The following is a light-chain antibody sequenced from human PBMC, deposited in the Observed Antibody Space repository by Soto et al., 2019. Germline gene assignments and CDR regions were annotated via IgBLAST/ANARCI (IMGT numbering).Light chain of an antibody. CDR3: QQYGTSPGT. CDR2: GAS. CDR1: QSISSTQ. V-gene: IGKV3-20*01. Sequence: VVLTQSPDTLSLSTGERATLSCRASQSISSTQLVWYQQKPGQAPTLLIFGASSRATGIPDRFSGSGSGTDFTLTISGLQPEDFAVYYCQQYGTSPGTFGQGTKVDIK. J-gene: IGKJ1*01.